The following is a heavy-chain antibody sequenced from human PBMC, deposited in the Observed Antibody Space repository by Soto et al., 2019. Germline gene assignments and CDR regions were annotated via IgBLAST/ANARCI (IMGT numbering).Heavy chain of an antibody. CDR3: AREGTFAPNGNHLMDV. D-gene: IGHD3-10*01. Sequence: ASGKVCCKLSGYTFSDNGISWVRQAPGQGLEWMGWISTYTGRTNYAQKFQGRVTLPTDTSTSTDYMNLRSLRPDDTAVYFRAREGTFAPNGNHLMDVRGKGTPVTVSX. CDR2: ISTYTGRT. V-gene: IGHV1-18*04. J-gene: IGHJ6*04. CDR1: GYTFSDNG.